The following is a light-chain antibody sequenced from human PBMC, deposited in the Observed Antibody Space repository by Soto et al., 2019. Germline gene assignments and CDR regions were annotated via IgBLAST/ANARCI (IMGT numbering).Light chain of an antibody. J-gene: IGKJ1*01. V-gene: IGKV1-39*01. Sequence: DIQMTQSPSSQSASVGERVSMTCRASRTISSYLNWYQQKPGKAPKLLIYAASDLHSGVPSRFSGSGSGTDFTLTIANLPPEDFATYYCQQSYNTPRTFGQGTKVEVK. CDR2: AAS. CDR1: RTISSY. CDR3: QQSYNTPRT.